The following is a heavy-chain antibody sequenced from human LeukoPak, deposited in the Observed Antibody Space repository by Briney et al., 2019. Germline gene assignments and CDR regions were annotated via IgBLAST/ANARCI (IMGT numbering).Heavy chain of an antibody. Sequence: GGSLRLSCAASGFTFSSYWMSWARQAPGKGLEWVANIKQDGSEKYYVDSVKGRFTISRDNAKNSLYLQMNSLRAEDTAVYYCARERSGSYLDYFDYWGQGTLVTVSS. CDR2: IKQDGSEK. CDR3: ARERSGSYLDYFDY. D-gene: IGHD1-26*01. CDR1: GFTFSSYW. J-gene: IGHJ4*02. V-gene: IGHV3-7*01.